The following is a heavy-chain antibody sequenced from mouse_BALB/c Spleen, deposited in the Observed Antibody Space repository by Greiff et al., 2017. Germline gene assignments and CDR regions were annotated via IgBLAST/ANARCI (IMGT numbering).Heavy chain of an antibody. J-gene: IGHJ4*01. CDR1: GYAFTNYL. CDR2: INPGSGGT. D-gene: IGHD2-1*01. Sequence: VQLQQSGAELVRPGTSVKVSCKASGYAFTNYLIEWVKQRPGQGLEWIGVINPGSGGTNYNEKFKGKATLTADKSSSTAYMQLSSLTSDDSAVYFCARQRNYNAMDYWGQGTSVTVSS. CDR3: ARQRNYNAMDY. V-gene: IGHV1-54*01.